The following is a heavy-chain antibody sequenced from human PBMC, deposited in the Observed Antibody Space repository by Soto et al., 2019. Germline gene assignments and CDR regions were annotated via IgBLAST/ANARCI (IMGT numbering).Heavy chain of an antibody. V-gene: IGHV1-18*01. CDR2: IIANNGNT. J-gene: IGHJ3*02. Sequence: GASVKVSCKASGGTFSSYAISWVRQAPGQGLEWMGGIIANNGNTNYAQKLQGRVTITTDESTSTAYMELRSLRSDDTAVYYCARKVEQWYAFDIWGQGTMVTVSS. CDR3: ARKVEQWYAFDI. CDR1: GGTFSSYA. D-gene: IGHD6-19*01.